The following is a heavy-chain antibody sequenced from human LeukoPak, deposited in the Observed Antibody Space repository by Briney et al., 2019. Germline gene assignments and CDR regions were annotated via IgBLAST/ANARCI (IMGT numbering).Heavy chain of an antibody. CDR1: GFTFSSYS. D-gene: IGHD3-3*01. CDR3: ARSLRNAFDI. J-gene: IGHJ3*02. CDR2: IRSNSSTI. Sequence: GGSLRLSCAASGFTFSSYSMNWVRQAPGKGLEWVSYIRSNSSTIYYADSVKGRFTISTDNANNSLYLQMNSLRAEDTAVYYCARSLRNAFDIWGQGTMVTVSS. V-gene: IGHV3-48*01.